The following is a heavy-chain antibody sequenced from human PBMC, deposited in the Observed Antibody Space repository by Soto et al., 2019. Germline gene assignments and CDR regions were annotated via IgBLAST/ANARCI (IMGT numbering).Heavy chain of an antibody. D-gene: IGHD6-19*01. CDR3: AKGSIAVAGY. J-gene: IGHJ4*02. Sequence: GGSLRLSCAAAGVTFSSYGMHWVRQAPGKGLEWVAVISYDGSNKYYADSVKGRFTISRDNSKNTLYLQMNSLRAEDTAVYYCAKGSIAVAGYWGQGTLVTVSS. CDR2: ISYDGSNK. V-gene: IGHV3-30*18. CDR1: GVTFSSYG.